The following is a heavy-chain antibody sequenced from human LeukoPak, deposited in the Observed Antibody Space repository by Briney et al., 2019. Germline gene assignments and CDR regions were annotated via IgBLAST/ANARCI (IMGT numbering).Heavy chain of an antibody. Sequence: PSETLSLTCAVYGGSFSGYYWSWIRQPPGKGLEWIGEINHSGSTNYNPSLKSRVTISVDTSKNQFSLKLSSVTAADTAVYYCARLYYDFWSGYSPFDYWGQGTLVTVSS. CDR1: GGSFSGYY. CDR3: ARLYYDFWSGYSPFDY. J-gene: IGHJ4*02. V-gene: IGHV4-34*01. CDR2: INHSGST. D-gene: IGHD3-3*01.